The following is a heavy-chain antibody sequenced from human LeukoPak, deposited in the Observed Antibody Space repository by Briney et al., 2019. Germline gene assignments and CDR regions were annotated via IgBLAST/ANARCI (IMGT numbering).Heavy chain of an antibody. J-gene: IGHJ4*02. CDR3: AREVWFGEPR. CDR2: ISSGGST. V-gene: IGHV3-66*01. Sequence: GGSLRLSCAASGYTVSGNYMSWVRQAPGKGLEWVSVISSGGSTYYADSVKGRFTISRENSKNTLYLQMNSLRVEDTAVYYCAREVWFGEPRWGQGTLVTLSS. CDR1: GYTVSGNY. D-gene: IGHD3-10*01.